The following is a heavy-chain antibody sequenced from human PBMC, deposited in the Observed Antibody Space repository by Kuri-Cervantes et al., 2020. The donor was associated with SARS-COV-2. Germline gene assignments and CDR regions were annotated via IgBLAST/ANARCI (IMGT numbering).Heavy chain of an antibody. D-gene: IGHD3-16*02. CDR2: IYTSGSP. CDR3: ARDPLGSTFGGVIVDAFDI. CDR1: GGSISSYY. Sequence: SETLSLTCTVSGGSISSYYWSWIRQPAGKGLEWMGRIYTSGSPNYIPSLKSRVTMSVDTSKNQFSLKLSSVTAADTAVYYCARDPLGSTFGGVIVDAFDIWGQGTMVTVSS. V-gene: IGHV4-4*07. J-gene: IGHJ3*02.